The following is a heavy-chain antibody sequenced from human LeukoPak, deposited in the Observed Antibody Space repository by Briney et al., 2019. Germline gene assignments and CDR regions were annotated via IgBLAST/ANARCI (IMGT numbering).Heavy chain of an antibody. CDR2: ISAYNGNT. D-gene: IGHD3-16*02. Sequence: GASVKVSCKASGYTFTSYGISWVRQAPGQGLEWMGWISAYNGNTNYAQKLQGRVTITTDTSTSTAYMELRSLRSDDTAVYYCARAPLSSLTYYDYVWGSYRYTPYFDYWGQGTLVTVSS. V-gene: IGHV1-18*01. CDR1: GYTFTSYG. CDR3: ARAPLSSLTYYDYVWGSYRYTPYFDY. J-gene: IGHJ4*02.